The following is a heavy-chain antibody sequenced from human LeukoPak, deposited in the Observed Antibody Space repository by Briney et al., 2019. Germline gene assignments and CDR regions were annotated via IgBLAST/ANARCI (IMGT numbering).Heavy chain of an antibody. J-gene: IGHJ4*02. V-gene: IGHV3-48*03. Sequence: GGSLRLSCVASGFSFSSYEVVWVRQTPGKGLEGVAYVNTGETTHRYADSVRGRFTISRDNPKKSVYLQMNSLRAEDTAVYYCARQAGYNFWEHWGQGTRVIVSS. CDR1: GFSFSSYE. D-gene: IGHD5-24*01. CDR3: ARQAGYNFWEH. CDR2: VNTGETTH.